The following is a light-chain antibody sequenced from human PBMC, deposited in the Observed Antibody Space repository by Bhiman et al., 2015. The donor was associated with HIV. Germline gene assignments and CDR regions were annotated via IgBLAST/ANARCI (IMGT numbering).Light chain of an antibody. Sequence: QSALTQPASVSGSPGQSITISCTGTSSDVASYNYVSWYQHHPGKAPKLLIYDVSKRPSGVSNRFSGSKSGNTASLTISGLQTEDEADYYCCSYAGSGTSFVVFGGGTKLTVL. CDR1: SSDVASYNY. CDR3: CSYAGSGTSFVV. J-gene: IGLJ2*01. CDR2: DVS. V-gene: IGLV2-23*02.